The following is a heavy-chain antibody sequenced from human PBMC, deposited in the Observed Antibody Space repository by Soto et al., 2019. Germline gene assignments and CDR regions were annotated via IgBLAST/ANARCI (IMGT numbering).Heavy chain of an antibody. CDR1: GFTFGDYA. D-gene: IGHD2-2*01. Sequence: GGSLRLSCTASGFTFGDYAMSWFRQAPGKGLQWVGFIRSKDFGGMREYAASVTGRFTISRDDSKSIAYLQMNSLITEDTAVYYCSRVSCTSTNCLYYFDYWGQGTRVTVSS. V-gene: IGHV3-49*03. J-gene: IGHJ4*02. CDR2: IRSKDFGGMR. CDR3: SRVSCTSTNCLYYFDY.